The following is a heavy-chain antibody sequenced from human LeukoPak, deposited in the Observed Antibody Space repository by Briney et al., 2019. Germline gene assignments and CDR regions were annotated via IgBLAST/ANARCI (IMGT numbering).Heavy chain of an antibody. J-gene: IGHJ4*02. CDR1: GFTFTNSA. CDR2: IVVASGNT. D-gene: IGHD5-24*01. Sequence: HWASVKVSYKASGFTFTNSAMQWVRQARGQRLEWIGWIVVASGNTKYAQKFQERVTITRDMSTSTAHMELSSLSPEDTAVYYCAAAPIEMQQRGFDYWGQGTLVTVSS. V-gene: IGHV1-58*02. CDR3: AAAPIEMQQRGFDY.